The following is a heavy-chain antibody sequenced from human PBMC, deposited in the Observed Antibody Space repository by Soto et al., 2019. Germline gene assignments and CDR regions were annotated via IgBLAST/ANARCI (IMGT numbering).Heavy chain of an antibody. CDR1: GGSFSDYY. CDR2: IHLSGRV. D-gene: IGHD1-26*01. Sequence: QVQLQQWGSGLLKPSETLSLTCAIYGGSFSDYYWHWIRQSPGKGLEWIGEIHLSGRVNFTPSLKSRATLSMDTSKNQFSLTLTSVTAADTAVYFCARTPTRGASAWLDPWGRENLVTVSS. V-gene: IGHV4-34*01. CDR3: ARTPTRGASAWLDP. J-gene: IGHJ5*02.